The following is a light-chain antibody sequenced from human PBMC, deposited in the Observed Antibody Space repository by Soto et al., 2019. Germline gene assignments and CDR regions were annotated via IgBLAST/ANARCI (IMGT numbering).Light chain of an antibody. V-gene: IGLV2-8*01. CDR1: SSDVGGYNY. CDR2: EVS. J-gene: IGLJ1*01. Sequence: QSVLTQPPSASGSPGQSVTISCTGTSSDVGGYNYISWYQQHPGKAPKLMIYEVSKRPLGVPDRFSGSNCGNTASLTVSGLQAEDEADYYCSSYAGSNNFVFGTGTKVSVL. CDR3: SSYAGSNNFV.